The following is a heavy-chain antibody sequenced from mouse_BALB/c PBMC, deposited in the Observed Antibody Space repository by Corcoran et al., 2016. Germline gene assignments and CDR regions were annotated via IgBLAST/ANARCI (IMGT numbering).Heavy chain of an antibody. J-gene: IGHJ4*01. CDR3: AIVPYAMDY. D-gene: IGHD6-1*01. Sequence: QIQLVQSGPELKKPGETVKISCKAYGYTFTNYGRNWVKQAPGQGLKGMGWINTYTGEPTDAYDIKGRFAFSLETSASTAYLQINNLKNEDMATYFCAIVPYAMDYWGQGISVTVSS. CDR2: INTYTGEP. V-gene: IGHV9-1*02. CDR1: GYTFTNYG.